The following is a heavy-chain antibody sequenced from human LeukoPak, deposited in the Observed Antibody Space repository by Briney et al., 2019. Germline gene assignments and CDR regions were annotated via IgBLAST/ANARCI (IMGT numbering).Heavy chain of an antibody. CDR3: TRHNYDRSGYGAFDI. D-gene: IGHD3-22*01. V-gene: IGHV3-73*01. CDR2: VRSKTNNYAT. J-gene: IGHJ3*02. CDR1: GFTFSGSD. Sequence: GGSLRLSCAATGFTFSGSDIHWVRQASGKGLEWVGHVRSKTNNYATADAASVKGRFTFSRDDSKNTAYIQMNSLKTEDTAVYYCTRHNYDRSGYGAFDIWGQGTMVTVSS.